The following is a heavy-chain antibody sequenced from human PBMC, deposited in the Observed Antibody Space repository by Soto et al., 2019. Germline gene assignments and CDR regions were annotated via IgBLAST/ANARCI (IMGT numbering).Heavy chain of an antibody. Sequence: HPGGSLRLSCAASGFTFRTYGMHWVRQAPGKGLEWVALTSYDGSNKYYADSVKGRFTISRDNSKNTLYLQMNSLRAEDTAVYYCANYDTAKVIEYWGQGTLVTVSS. V-gene: IGHV3-30*18. D-gene: IGHD5-18*01. CDR2: TSYDGSNK. CDR3: ANYDTAKVIEY. J-gene: IGHJ4*02. CDR1: GFTFRTYG.